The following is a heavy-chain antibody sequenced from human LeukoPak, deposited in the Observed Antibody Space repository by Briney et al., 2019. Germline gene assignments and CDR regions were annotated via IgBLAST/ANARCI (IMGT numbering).Heavy chain of an antibody. CDR3: ARRRPRIAEGWFDR. Sequence: PSETLSLPYAVYGGSFTGYYWSWIRQPPGKGLEWIGEINHSGSTNYNPSLKSRVTISVDTSKNQFSLKLSSVTAADTAVYYCARRRPRIAEGWFDRWGQGTLVTVSS. V-gene: IGHV4-34*01. D-gene: IGHD6-13*01. J-gene: IGHJ5*02. CDR1: GGSFTGYY. CDR2: INHSGST.